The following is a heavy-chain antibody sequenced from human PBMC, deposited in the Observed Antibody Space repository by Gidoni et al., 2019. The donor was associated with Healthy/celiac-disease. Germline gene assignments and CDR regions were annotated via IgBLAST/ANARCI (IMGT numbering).Heavy chain of an antibody. CDR3: ASLGSSGWFD. Sequence: QLQLQESGPGLVKPSETLSLTCTVSGGSISSSSYYWGWIRQPPGKGLEWIGSIYYTGSTYYNPSLKSRVTISVDTSKNQFSLKLSSVTAADTAVYYCASLGSSGWFDWGQGTLVTVSS. J-gene: IGHJ4*02. D-gene: IGHD6-19*01. V-gene: IGHV4-39*01. CDR2: IYYTGST. CDR1: GGSISSSSYY.